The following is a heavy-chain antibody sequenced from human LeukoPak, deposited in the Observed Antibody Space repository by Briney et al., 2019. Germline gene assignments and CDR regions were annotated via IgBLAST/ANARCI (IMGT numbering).Heavy chain of an antibody. J-gene: IGHJ5*02. D-gene: IGHD3-22*01. Sequence: SETLSLTCTASGGSLSSYYWSWIRQPPGKGLEWIGYVYYSGSTNYNPSLKSRVTISIETSKNQFSLKLSSVTAADTAVYYCARDRRASITMIVADWFDTWGQGTLVTVSS. CDR1: GGSLSSYY. CDR3: ARDRRASITMIVADWFDT. CDR2: VYYSGST. V-gene: IGHV4-59*12.